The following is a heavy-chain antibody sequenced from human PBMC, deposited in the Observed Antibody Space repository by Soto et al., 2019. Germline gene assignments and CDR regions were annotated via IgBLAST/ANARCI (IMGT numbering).Heavy chain of an antibody. V-gene: IGHV1-18*01. CDR2: ISAYNGNT. J-gene: IGHJ4*02. Sequence: ASVKVSCKASGYTFTSYGISWVRQAPGQGLERIRWISAYNGNTNYAQKLQGRVTMTTDTSTSTAYMELRSLRSDDTAVYYCARDGAYYDFWSGYFHYWGQGTLVTVSS. D-gene: IGHD3-3*01. CDR1: GYTFTSYG. CDR3: ARDGAYYDFWSGYFHY.